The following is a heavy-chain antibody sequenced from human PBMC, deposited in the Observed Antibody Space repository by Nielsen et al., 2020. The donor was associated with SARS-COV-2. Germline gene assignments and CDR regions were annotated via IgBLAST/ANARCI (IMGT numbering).Heavy chain of an antibody. D-gene: IGHD5-18*01. J-gene: IGHJ2*01. CDR1: GGSISSSNW. V-gene: IGHV4-30-4*01. Sequence: SETLSLTCAVSGGSISSSNWWSWVRQPPGKGLEWLGYIYFSGSPYYNPSLQSRLTISVDTSTNQFSLRLNSVTAADTAVYYCARFSYSYGDWYFDLWGRGTLVTVSS. CDR2: IYFSGSP. CDR3: ARFSYSYGDWYFDL.